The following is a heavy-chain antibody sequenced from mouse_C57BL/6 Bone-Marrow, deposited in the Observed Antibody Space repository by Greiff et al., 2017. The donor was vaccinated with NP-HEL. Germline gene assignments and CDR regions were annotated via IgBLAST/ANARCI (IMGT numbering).Heavy chain of an antibody. CDR1: GFTFSDYG. V-gene: IGHV5-17*01. J-gene: IGHJ2*01. D-gene: IGHD1-1*01. CDR3: ARPYYYGFDY. Sequence: DVMLVESGGGLVKPGGSLKLSCAASGFTFSDYGMHWVRQAPEKGLEWVAYISSGSSTIYYADTVKGRFTISRDNAKNTLFLQMTSLRSEDTAMYYCARPYYYGFDYWGQGTTLTVSS. CDR2: ISSGSSTI.